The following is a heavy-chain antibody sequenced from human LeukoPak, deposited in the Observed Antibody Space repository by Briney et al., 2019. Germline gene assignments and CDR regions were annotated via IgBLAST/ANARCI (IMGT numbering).Heavy chain of an antibody. J-gene: IGHJ1*01. CDR3: AIATVTTRSIDLLQH. CDR2: MNPNSGNT. Sequence: ASVKVSCKASGYTFTGYYMHWVRQAPGQGLEWMGWMNPNSGNTGYAQKFQGRVTMTRNTSISTAYMELSSLRSEDTAVYYCAIATVTTRSIDLLQHWGQGTLVTVSS. D-gene: IGHD4-17*01. CDR1: GYTFTGYY. V-gene: IGHV1-8*02.